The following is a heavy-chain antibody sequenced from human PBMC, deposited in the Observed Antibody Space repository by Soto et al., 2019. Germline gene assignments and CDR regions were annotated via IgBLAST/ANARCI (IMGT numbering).Heavy chain of an antibody. Sequence: QVQLVESGGGVVQPGRSLRLSCAASGFTFSSYGMHWVRQAPGKGLEWVAVISYDGSNKYYADSVKGRFTISRDNSKNTLYLQKNSLRAEDTAVYYCAKDPAARMRFDPWGQGTLVTVSS. J-gene: IGHJ5*02. CDR2: ISYDGSNK. V-gene: IGHV3-30*18. CDR3: AKDPAARMRFDP. D-gene: IGHD6-25*01. CDR1: GFTFSSYG.